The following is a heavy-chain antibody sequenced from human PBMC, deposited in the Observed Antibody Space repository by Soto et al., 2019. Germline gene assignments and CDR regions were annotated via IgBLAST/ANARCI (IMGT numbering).Heavy chain of an antibody. J-gene: IGHJ3*01. V-gene: IGHV3-23*04. CDR2: IRGAGAKA. CDR1: GCTFNNFA. Sequence: EVQLVESGGGLVQPGGSLRLSCAASGCTFNNFALTWVRQSPGQGLEWFSTIRGAGAKAYYADSVKRRFTVSRDNSKNTLYMQMFSLRAEDTAVYFCAKDRDVVVVLAAAATGAVDVWGQGAMGTVST. D-gene: IGHD2-15*01. CDR3: AKDRDVVVVLAAAATGAVDV.